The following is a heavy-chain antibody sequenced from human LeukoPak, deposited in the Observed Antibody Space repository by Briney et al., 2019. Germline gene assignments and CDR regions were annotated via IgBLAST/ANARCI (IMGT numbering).Heavy chain of an antibody. CDR3: ARGVNPGAPFDY. Sequence: SETLSLTCGVYGGSFSGYYWSWIRQPPGKGLEWIGEINHSGSTNYNPSLKSRVTISVDTSKNQFSLKLSSVTAADTAVYYCARGVNPGAPFDYWGQGTLVTVSS. D-gene: IGHD4/OR15-4a*01. CDR1: GGSFSGYY. CDR2: INHSGST. J-gene: IGHJ4*02. V-gene: IGHV4-34*01.